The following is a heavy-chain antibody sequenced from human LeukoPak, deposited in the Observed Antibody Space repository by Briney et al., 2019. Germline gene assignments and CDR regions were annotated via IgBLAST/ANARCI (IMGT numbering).Heavy chain of an antibody. CDR1: GYSISSGYY. D-gene: IGHD3-16*02. J-gene: IGHJ4*02. CDR2: IYHSGST. Sequence: SETLSLTCAVSGYSISSGYYWGWIRQPPGKGLEWIGSIYHSGSTYYNPSLKSRVTISVDTSKNQFSLKLGSVTAEDTAVYYCARGNYDYVWGSYRPPYYFDYWGQGTLVIVSS. V-gene: IGHV4-38-2*01. CDR3: ARGNYDYVWGSYRPPYYFDY.